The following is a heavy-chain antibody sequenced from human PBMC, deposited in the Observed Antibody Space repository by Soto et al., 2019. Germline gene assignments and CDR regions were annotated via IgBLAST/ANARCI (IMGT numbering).Heavy chain of an antibody. V-gene: IGHV4-39*01. Sequence: QVQLQESGPGLVKPSETLSLTCTVSGGSISSSSYYWGWIRQPPGKGLEWIGSIYYSGSTYYNPSLKSRVTISVDTSKNQFSLKLSSVTAADTAVYYCARHLASYDFWSGYTNAFDIWGQGTMVTVSS. CDR3: ARHLASYDFWSGYTNAFDI. CDR1: GGSISSSSYY. CDR2: IYYSGST. D-gene: IGHD3-3*01. J-gene: IGHJ3*02.